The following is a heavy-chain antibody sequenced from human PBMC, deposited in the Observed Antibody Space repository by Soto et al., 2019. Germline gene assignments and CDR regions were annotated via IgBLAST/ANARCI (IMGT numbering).Heavy chain of an antibody. Sequence: GGSLRLSCAASGFTFSSYAMSWVRQAPGKGLEWVSAISGSGGSTYYADSVKGRFTVSRDNSKNTLYLQMNSLRAEGTAVYYCAKDSSCYYFPNYYSYYGMDVWGQGTTVTVSS. CDR2: ISGSGGST. J-gene: IGHJ6*02. CDR1: GFTFSSYA. D-gene: IGHD2-15*01. CDR3: AKDSSCYYFPNYYSYYGMDV. V-gene: IGHV3-23*01.